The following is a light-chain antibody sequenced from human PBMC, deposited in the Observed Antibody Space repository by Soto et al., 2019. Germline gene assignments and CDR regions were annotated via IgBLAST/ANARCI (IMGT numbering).Light chain of an antibody. Sequence: DIQMTQSPSSVSASVGDRVTITCRASQAISNYLAWYQQKPGEVPKVLIYAASTLQSGVPSRFSGSGSGTDFTIIITSLQPEDVANYYCQKYNSAPFTFGPGTKVDLK. CDR2: AAS. V-gene: IGKV1-27*01. CDR3: QKYNSAPFT. CDR1: QAISNY. J-gene: IGKJ3*01.